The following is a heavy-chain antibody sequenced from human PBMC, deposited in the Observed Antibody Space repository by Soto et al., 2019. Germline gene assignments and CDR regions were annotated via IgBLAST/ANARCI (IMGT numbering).Heavy chain of an antibody. D-gene: IGHD3-16*02. V-gene: IGHV3-64*01. CDR2: ISYNGGST. CDR3: GRVVGGGYRSFGYTYYYMDV. CDR1: GFSFSDYA. Sequence: EVQLVESGGGLVQPGGSLRLSCAASGFSFSDYAMHWVRQAPGKGLEYVSAISYNGGSTYYANSVKGRFSISRDNSKNPLSLQMGCLRDDDMAVCYCGRVVGGGYRSFGYTYYYMDVWGTGTTVTVSS. J-gene: IGHJ6*03.